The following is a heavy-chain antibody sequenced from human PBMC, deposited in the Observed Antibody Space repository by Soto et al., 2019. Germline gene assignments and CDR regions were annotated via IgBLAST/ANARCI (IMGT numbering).Heavy chain of an antibody. Sequence: ASVKVSCKASGYTFTSYGISWVRQAPGQGLEWMGRISAYIGNTNYAQKLQGRVTMTTDTSTSTAYMELSSLRSDDTAVYYCARGLRDTAMALYGMDVWGQGTTVTGSS. CDR1: GYTFTSYG. V-gene: IGHV1-18*01. J-gene: IGHJ6*02. CDR2: ISAYIGNT. CDR3: ARGLRDTAMALYGMDV. D-gene: IGHD5-18*01.